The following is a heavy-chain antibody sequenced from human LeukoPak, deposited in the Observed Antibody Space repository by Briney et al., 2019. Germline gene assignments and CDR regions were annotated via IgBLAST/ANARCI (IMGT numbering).Heavy chain of an antibody. CDR2: IRNKANSYTT. Sequence: GGSLRLSCAASGFTFSDHYMDWVRQAPGKGLEWVGRIRNKANSYTTEYAASVKGRFTISRDDSMYLQMNSLKIEDTAVYYCARESLQGNDYWGQGTLVTVSS. V-gene: IGHV3-72*01. CDR1: GFTFSDHY. D-gene: IGHD1-26*01. J-gene: IGHJ4*02. CDR3: ARESLQGNDY.